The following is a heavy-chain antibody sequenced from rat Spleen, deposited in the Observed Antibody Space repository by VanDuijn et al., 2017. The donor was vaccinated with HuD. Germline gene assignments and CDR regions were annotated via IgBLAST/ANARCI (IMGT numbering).Heavy chain of an antibody. Sequence: EVQLVESGGGLVQPGRSLKLSCVASEFPFPNYVLPWIRPAPGKWLELFASITTPGGSTYDPDSVNGRFTISRDNAKSALYLQMNSLRSEDAATYYCTRDGAFGNYFDYWGQGVMVTVSS. D-gene: IGHD1-1*01. CDR1: EFPFPNYV. CDR3: TRDGAFGNYFDY. V-gene: IGHV5-31*01. J-gene: IGHJ2*01. CDR2: ITTPGGST.